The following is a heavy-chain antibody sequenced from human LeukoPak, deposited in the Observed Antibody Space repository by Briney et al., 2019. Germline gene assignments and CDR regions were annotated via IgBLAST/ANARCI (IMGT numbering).Heavy chain of an antibody. Sequence: QPGGSLRLSCATSGFTLSSYWMHWVRQVPGKGLEWLSRINNDGVSTSYADSVKGRFTISRDNAKNTLYLQMNSLRAEDTAVYYCARASGSWYAFDIWGQGTMVTVSS. V-gene: IGHV3-74*01. D-gene: IGHD6-13*01. J-gene: IGHJ3*02. CDR2: INNDGVST. CDR3: ARASGSWYAFDI. CDR1: GFTLSSYW.